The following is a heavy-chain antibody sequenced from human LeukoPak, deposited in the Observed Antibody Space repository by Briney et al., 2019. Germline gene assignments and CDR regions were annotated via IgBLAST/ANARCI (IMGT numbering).Heavy chain of an antibody. CDR3: ASAEPRGIIWYPY. CDR1: GGSISSYY. Sequence: PSETLSLTCTVSGGSISSYYWSWIRQPPGKGLEWIGYVYYSGSTNYNPSLKSRVTISVDTSETQFSLKLSSVTAADTAVYYCASAEPRGIIWYPYWGQGTLVTVSS. CDR2: VYYSGST. J-gene: IGHJ4*02. D-gene: IGHD6-13*01. V-gene: IGHV4-59*12.